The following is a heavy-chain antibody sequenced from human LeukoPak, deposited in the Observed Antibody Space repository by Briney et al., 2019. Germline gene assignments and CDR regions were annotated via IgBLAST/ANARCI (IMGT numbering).Heavy chain of an antibody. V-gene: IGHV1-69*13. Sequence: GASVKVSCKASGGTFSSYAISWVRQAPGQGLEWMGGIIPIFGTANYAQKFQGRVTITADESTSTAYMELSSLRSEDTAVYYCARAHDPEYAALDYWGQGTLVTVSS. D-gene: IGHD2/OR15-2a*01. J-gene: IGHJ4*02. CDR2: IIPIFGTA. CDR1: GGTFSSYA. CDR3: ARAHDPEYAALDY.